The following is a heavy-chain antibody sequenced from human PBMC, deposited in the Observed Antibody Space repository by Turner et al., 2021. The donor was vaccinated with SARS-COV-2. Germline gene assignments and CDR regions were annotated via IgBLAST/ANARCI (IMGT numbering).Heavy chain of an antibody. CDR1: GYTFTSYG. CDR2: ISAYNGNT. J-gene: IGHJ4*02. Sequence: QVQLVQSGAEVKKPGASVKVSCKASGYTFTSYGISWVRQAPGQGLEWMGWISAYNGNTNYAQKLQGRVTMTTDTSTSTDYMELRSLRSDDTAVYYCARVGNGMATHNLFFDYWGQGTLVTVSS. V-gene: IGHV1-18*01. D-gene: IGHD5-12*01. CDR3: ARVGNGMATHNLFFDY.